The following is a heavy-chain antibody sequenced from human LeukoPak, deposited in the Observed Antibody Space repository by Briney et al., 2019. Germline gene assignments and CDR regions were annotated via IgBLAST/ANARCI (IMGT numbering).Heavy chain of an antibody. CDR3: ARHGALYCSGGSCYHTPGHMDV. V-gene: IGHV4-59*01. J-gene: IGHJ6*02. CDR2: IYYIGRT. CDR1: GGSISSYY. Sequence: SETLSLTCIVSGGSISSYYWSWMRQSPGKGLEWIGFIYYIGRTTYNPSLKSRVNISVDTSNNQFSLKLSSVTAADTAVYYCARHGALYCSGGSCYHTPGHMDVWGQGTTVTVSS. D-gene: IGHD2-15*01.